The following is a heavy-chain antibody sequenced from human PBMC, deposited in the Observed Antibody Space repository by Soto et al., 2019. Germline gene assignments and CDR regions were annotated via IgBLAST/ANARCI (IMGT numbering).Heavy chain of an antibody. CDR3: ARRIVSTETFDY. J-gene: IGHJ4*02. CDR2: IYYSGNT. CDR1: GGSISNENYY. V-gene: IGHV4-30-4*01. Sequence: PSETLSLTCTVSGGSISNENYYWNWIRQPPGKGLEWIGYIYYSGNTYYNPSLQSRLTISVDTSKNQFSLKLTSVTAADTAIYDWARRIVSTETFDYWGKGTLVTVAS. D-gene: IGHD5-12*01.